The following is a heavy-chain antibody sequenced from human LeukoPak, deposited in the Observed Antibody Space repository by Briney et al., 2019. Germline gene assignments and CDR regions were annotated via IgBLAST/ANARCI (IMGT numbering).Heavy chain of an antibody. Sequence: GGSLRLFCAASGFTFSYYWMHWVRQGPGKGLVWVSRIDSDGSSTNYADSVKGRFTISRDNVKNTLYLQMNSLTAEDTAVYYCARDAVNWGQGTLVTVSS. CDR3: ARDAVN. D-gene: IGHD6-19*01. V-gene: IGHV3-74*01. J-gene: IGHJ4*02. CDR2: IDSDGSST. CDR1: GFTFSYYW.